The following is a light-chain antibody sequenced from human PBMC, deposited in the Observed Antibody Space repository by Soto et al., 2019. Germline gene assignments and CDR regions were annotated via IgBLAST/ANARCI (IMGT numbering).Light chain of an antibody. Sequence: QSVLTQPASVSGSPGQSITISCTGTSSDVGGYKYVSWHQQHPGKAPKLMIYEVSNRPSGVSNRFSGSKSGNTASLTISGLQAEDEADYYCSSYTSSSTPYVFGTGTKVTVL. CDR3: SSYTSSSTPYV. CDR2: EVS. CDR1: SSDVGGYKY. J-gene: IGLJ1*01. V-gene: IGLV2-14*01.